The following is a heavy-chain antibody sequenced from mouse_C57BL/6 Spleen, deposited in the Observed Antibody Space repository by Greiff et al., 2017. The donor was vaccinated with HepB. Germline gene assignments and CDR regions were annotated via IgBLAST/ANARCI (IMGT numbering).Heavy chain of an antibody. J-gene: IGHJ2*01. Sequence: VQLQQSGAELVRPGTSVKVSCKASGYAFTNYLIEWVKQRPGQGLEWIGVINPGSGGTNYNEKFKGKATLTADKSSSTAYMQLSSLTSEDSAVYFCARVDPYYFDYWGQGTTLTVSS. CDR2: INPGSGGT. CDR1: GYAFTNYL. CDR3: ARVDPYYFDY. V-gene: IGHV1-54*01.